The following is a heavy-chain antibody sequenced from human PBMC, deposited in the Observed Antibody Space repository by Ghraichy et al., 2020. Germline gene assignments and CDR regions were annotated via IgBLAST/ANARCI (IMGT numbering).Heavy chain of an antibody. CDR3: ARPYISTWFSSWFDS. Sequence: GESLNISCVASGFTFSSYWMNWVRQAPGKGLVWVSRINSDGTNTTYADSVKGRFTISRDDAKNTLYLQMNSLRAEDTAVYYCARPYISTWFSSWFDSWGQGTLVTVSS. D-gene: IGHD6-13*01. J-gene: IGHJ5*01. CDR1: GFTFSSYW. V-gene: IGHV3-74*01. CDR2: INSDGTNT.